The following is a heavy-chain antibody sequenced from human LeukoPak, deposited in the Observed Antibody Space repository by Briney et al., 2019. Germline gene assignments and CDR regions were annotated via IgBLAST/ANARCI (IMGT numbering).Heavy chain of an antibody. V-gene: IGHV3-21*01. D-gene: IGHD6-19*01. Sequence: GGSLRLSCAASGFTFSSYSMNWVRQAPGKGLEWVSSISSSSSYIYYADSVKGRFTISRDNAKNSLYLQMNSLRAEDTAVYYCASSIAVAGTTGYWGQGTLVTVSS. CDR1: GFTFSSYS. J-gene: IGHJ4*02. CDR2: ISSSSSYI. CDR3: ASSIAVAGTTGY.